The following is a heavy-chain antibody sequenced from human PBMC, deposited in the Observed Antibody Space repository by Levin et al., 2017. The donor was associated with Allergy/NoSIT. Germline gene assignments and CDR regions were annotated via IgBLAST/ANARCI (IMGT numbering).Heavy chain of an antibody. CDR2: IYYSGST. V-gene: IGHV4-39*01. J-gene: IGHJ4*02. CDR3: ARRGGHYVSGSPFDY. CDR1: GGSISSSTYY. Sequence: SSETLSLTCTVSGGSISSSTYYWGWIRQPPGKGLEWIGSIYYSGSTYYNPSLKSRVTISVDTSKNQFSLKLSSVTAADTAVYYCARRGGHYVSGSPFDYWGQGTLVTVSS. D-gene: IGHD3-10*01.